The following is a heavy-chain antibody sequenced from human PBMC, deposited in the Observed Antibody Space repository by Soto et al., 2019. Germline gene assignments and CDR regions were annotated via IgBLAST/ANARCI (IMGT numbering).Heavy chain of an antibody. D-gene: IGHD5-12*01. CDR1: GFTFSSYS. CDR2: ISSSSGYI. Sequence: GGSLRLSCAASGFTFSSYSMNWVRQAPGKGLEWVSSISSSSGYIYYADSVKGRFIISRDNAKNSLYLQMNSLRAEDTAVYYCARGRDIVATTWAFDIWGQGTMVTVSS. J-gene: IGHJ3*02. CDR3: ARGRDIVATTWAFDI. V-gene: IGHV3-21*01.